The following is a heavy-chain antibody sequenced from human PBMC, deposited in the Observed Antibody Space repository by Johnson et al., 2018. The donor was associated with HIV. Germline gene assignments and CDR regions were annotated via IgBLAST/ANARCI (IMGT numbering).Heavy chain of an antibody. D-gene: IGHD3-10*01. CDR2: IRYDGYSK. CDR3: ANTSPGSGSFGAFDI. V-gene: IGHV3-30*02. CDR1: GFTFSNYG. Sequence: QVLLVESGGGVVQPGGSLRLSCAASGFTFSNYGMHWARQAPGKRLEWVAFIRYDGYSKYYADSVKGRFSVSRDNSKNTLYLQMNSLRAEDTAVYYCANTSPGSGSFGAFDIWGQGTMVTVSS. J-gene: IGHJ3*02.